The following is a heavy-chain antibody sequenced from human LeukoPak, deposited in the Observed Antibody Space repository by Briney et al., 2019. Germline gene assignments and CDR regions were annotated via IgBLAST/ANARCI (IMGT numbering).Heavy chain of an antibody. D-gene: IGHD5-18*01. Sequence: SVKVSCKASGYTFTSYGISWVRQAPGQGLEWMGGIIPIFGTANYAQKFQGRVTITADRSTSTAYMELSSLRSEDTAVYYCASSYGSHYYYYYYMDVWGKGTTVTVSS. J-gene: IGHJ6*03. CDR3: ASSYGSHYYYYYYMDV. V-gene: IGHV1-69*06. CDR2: IIPIFGTA. CDR1: GYTFTSYG.